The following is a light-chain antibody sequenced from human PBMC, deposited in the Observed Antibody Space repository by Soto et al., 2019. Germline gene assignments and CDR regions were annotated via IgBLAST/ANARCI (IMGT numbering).Light chain of an antibody. CDR3: SSDAGSVL. CDR1: SSDIGDYNY. J-gene: IGLJ2*01. Sequence: QSVLTQPPSASGSPGQSVTISCTGTSSDIGDYNYVSWYQQHPGKAPKLMIYAVSKRPSGVPNRFSGSKSGNTASLTVSGLQAEDEADYYCSSDAGSVLFGGGTKLTVL. V-gene: IGLV2-8*01. CDR2: AVS.